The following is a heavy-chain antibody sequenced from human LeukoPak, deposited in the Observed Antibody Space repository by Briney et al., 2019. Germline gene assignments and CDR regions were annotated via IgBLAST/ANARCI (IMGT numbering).Heavy chain of an antibody. CDR3: ARRRWGLLFPFDH. D-gene: IGHD2-21*01. CDR1: GGSISSSSYY. V-gene: IGHV4-39*01. Sequence: SETLSLTCTVSGGSISSSSYYWGWIRQPPGKGLEWIGSIYYSGSTYYNPSLKSRVTISVDTSKNQFSLKLSSVTAADTAVYYCARRRWGLLFPFDHWGQGTLVTVSS. CDR2: IYYSGST. J-gene: IGHJ4*02.